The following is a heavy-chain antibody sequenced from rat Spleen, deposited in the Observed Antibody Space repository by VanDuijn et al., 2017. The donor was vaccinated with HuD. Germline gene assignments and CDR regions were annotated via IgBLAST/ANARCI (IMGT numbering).Heavy chain of an antibody. CDR3: TTYSDYATSPFAS. D-gene: IGHD1-6*01. CDR1: GFTFNNYW. V-gene: IGHV5-31*01. J-gene: IGHJ3*01. Sequence: EVQLVESGGGLVQPGGSLKLSCVASGFTFNNYWMTWIRQAPGKGLEWVASITNASGGTHYPDSVKGRFTISRDIAKSTLYLQMGSLRSEDTATYYCTTYSDYATSPFASWGRGALVTVSS. CDR2: ITNASGGT.